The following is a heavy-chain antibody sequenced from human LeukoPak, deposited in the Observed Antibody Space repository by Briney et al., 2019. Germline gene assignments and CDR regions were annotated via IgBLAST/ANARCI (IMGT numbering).Heavy chain of an antibody. D-gene: IGHD4-23*01. V-gene: IGHV4-59*01. CDR1: LDSTTSNF. CDR2: IHRSGSP. J-gene: IGHJ2*01. CDR3: ARSVVTLYWYFDL. Sequence: SETLSLPCTVSLDSTTSNFWSWVRQPPGKGLVWIGEIHRSGSPNYNPSLQSRVTISIDRSRNQFSLKLSSVTTADTAVYYCARSVVTLYWYFDLWGRGTLVTVSS.